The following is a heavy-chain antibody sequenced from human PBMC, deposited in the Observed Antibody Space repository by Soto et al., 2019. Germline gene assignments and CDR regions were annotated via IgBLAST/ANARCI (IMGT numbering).Heavy chain of an antibody. V-gene: IGHV4-31*03. J-gene: IGHJ4*02. CDR2: ISYSGNT. Sequence: PSETLSLTCTVSGGSISSGGYYWSWIRQHPGKGLEWIGYISYSGNTYYNPSLQSRLTISVDTSKNQFSLKLSSVTAADTAVYYCARDSGTYRGIDYWGQGTLVTVSS. D-gene: IGHD1-26*01. CDR1: GGSISSGGYY. CDR3: ARDSGTYRGIDY.